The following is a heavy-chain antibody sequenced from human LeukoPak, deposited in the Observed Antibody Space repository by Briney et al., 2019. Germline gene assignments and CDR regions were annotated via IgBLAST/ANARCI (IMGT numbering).Heavy chain of an antibody. CDR3: ARRGFDYYGSGRTFDY. J-gene: IGHJ4*02. Sequence: PSETLSLTCAVYGGSFSGYYWSWLRQPPGKGLEWLGEINHSGGTNYKPSLKRRVTISVGTSKNQFSLKLSSVTAADTAVYYCARRGFDYYGSGRTFDYWGQGTLVTVSS. V-gene: IGHV4-34*01. D-gene: IGHD3-10*01. CDR2: INHSGGT. CDR1: GGSFSGYY.